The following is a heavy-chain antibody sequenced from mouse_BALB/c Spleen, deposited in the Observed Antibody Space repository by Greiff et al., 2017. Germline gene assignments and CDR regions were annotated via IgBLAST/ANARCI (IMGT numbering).Heavy chain of an antibody. CDR1: GYTFTSYW. Sequence: EVQRVESGTVLARPGASVKMSCKASGYTFTSYWMHWVKQRPGQGLEWIGAIYPGNSDTSYNQKFKGKAKLTPVTSTSTAYMELSSLTNEDSAVYYCTREGDTTVNYWGQGTTLTVSS. V-gene: IGHV1-5*01. D-gene: IGHD1-1*01. CDR3: TREGDTTVNY. J-gene: IGHJ2*01. CDR2: IYPGNSDT.